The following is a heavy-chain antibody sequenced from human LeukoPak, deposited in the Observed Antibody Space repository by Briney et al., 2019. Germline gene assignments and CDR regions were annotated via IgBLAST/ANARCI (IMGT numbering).Heavy chain of an antibody. D-gene: IGHD1-26*01. J-gene: IGHJ3*02. CDR1: AYSISSGYY. CDR2: LSHSGST. V-gene: IGHV4-38-2*02. Sequence: SETLSLTCTVSAYSISSGYYWGWIRQPPGKGLEWIGSLSHSGSTYYNPSLKSRVTISVDTSKNQFSLRLRSVTAADTAVYYCARHGALYSGSYNDAFDIWGQGTMVTVSS. CDR3: ARHGALYSGSYNDAFDI.